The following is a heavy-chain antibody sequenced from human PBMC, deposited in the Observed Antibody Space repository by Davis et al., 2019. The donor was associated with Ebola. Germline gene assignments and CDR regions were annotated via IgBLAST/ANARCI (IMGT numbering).Heavy chain of an antibody. CDR3: AKEVTMIVVVITEFDY. J-gene: IGHJ4*02. V-gene: IGHV3-21*01. Sequence: PGGSLRLSCAASGFTFSTYSMSWVRQAPGKGLGWVSSISSNGNYIYYADSAKGRFTISRDNAKNSLYLQMNSLRAEDTAVYYCAKEVTMIVVVITEFDYWGQGTLVTVSS. CDR2: ISSNGNYI. D-gene: IGHD3-22*01. CDR1: GFTFSTYS.